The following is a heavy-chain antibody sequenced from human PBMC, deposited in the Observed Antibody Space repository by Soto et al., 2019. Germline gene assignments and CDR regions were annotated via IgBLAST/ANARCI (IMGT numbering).Heavy chain of an antibody. J-gene: IGHJ6*01. V-gene: IGHV1-2*02. D-gene: IGHD3-3*01. CDR3: ARVITIFGVAPLGMDV. Sequence: ASVKVSCKASGYTVTGYYMHWVRQAPGQGLEWMGWINPNSGGTNYAQKFQGRVTMTRDTSISTAYMELSRLRSDDTAVYYCARVITIFGVAPLGMDVWGQGTTVTAPQ. CDR1: GYTVTGYY. CDR2: INPNSGGT.